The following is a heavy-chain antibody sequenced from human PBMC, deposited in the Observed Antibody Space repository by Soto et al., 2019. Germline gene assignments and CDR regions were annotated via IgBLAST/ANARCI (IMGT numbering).Heavy chain of an antibody. Sequence: ASVKVSCKASGYTFTSYAMHWVRQAPGQRLEWMGWINAGNGNTKYSQKFQGRVTITRDTSASTAYMELSSLRSEDTAVYYCARGGYSSSSYRNYYYGMDVWGQGTTVTVSS. D-gene: IGHD6-6*01. CDR1: GYTFTSYA. CDR3: ARGGYSSSSYRNYYYGMDV. J-gene: IGHJ6*02. V-gene: IGHV1-3*01. CDR2: INAGNGNT.